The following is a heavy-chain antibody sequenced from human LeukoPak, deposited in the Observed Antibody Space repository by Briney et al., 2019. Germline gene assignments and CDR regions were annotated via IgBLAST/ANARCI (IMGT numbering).Heavy chain of an antibody. Sequence: SVKVSCKASGGTFSSYAISWVRQAPGQGLEWMGRIILILGIANYAQKFQGRVTITADKSTSTAYMELSSLRSEDTAVYYCARENGTYGDFPDAFDIWGQGTMVTVSS. CDR3: ARENGTYGDFPDAFDI. V-gene: IGHV1-69*04. CDR1: GGTFSSYA. CDR2: IILILGIA. J-gene: IGHJ3*02. D-gene: IGHD4-17*01.